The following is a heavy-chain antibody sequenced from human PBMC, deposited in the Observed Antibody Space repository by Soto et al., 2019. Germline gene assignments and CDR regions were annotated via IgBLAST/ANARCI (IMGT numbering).Heavy chain of an antibody. CDR1: GGSISSYY. CDR3: ARAELYYYYGMDV. CDR2: IYYSGST. V-gene: IGHV4-59*01. Sequence: SSETLSLTCTVSGGSISSYYWSWIRQPPGKGLEWIGYIYYSGSTNYNPSLKSRVTISVDTSKNQFSLKLSSVTAADTAVYYCARAELYYYYGMDVWGQGTTVTVSS. D-gene: IGHD3-10*01. J-gene: IGHJ6*02.